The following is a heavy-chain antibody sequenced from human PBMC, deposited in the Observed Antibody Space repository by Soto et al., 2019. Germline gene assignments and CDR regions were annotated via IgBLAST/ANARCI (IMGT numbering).Heavy chain of an antibody. CDR2: INASNGDT. CDR3: VRRHVPDPGIEWLEQ. D-gene: IGHD5-12*01. CDR1: WYTLTIYV. J-gene: IGHJ4*02. V-gene: IGHV1-3*01. Sequence: ASVKVAFKASWYTLTIYVINLGLHSPLQRRGVMGVINASNGDTNYSPNFQCRVTITRETSASTAYMELSSLRSEDTAVYYCVRRHVPDPGIEWLEQWGPGTMVNVSS.